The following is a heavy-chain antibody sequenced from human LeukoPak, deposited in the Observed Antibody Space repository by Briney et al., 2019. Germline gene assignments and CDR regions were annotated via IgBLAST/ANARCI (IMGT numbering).Heavy chain of an antibody. D-gene: IGHD5-24*01. CDR3: ARDGYNSYYYYYYMDV. CDR2: INPNNGGT. V-gene: IGHV1-2*02. J-gene: IGHJ6*03. CDR1: GYTFTGYY. Sequence: GASVKVSCKASGYTFTGYYMHWVRQAPGQGLEWMGWINPNNGGTNCAQKFQGRVTMARDTSISTAYMELSRLRSDDTAVYYCARDGYNSYYYYYYMDVWGKGTTVTVSS.